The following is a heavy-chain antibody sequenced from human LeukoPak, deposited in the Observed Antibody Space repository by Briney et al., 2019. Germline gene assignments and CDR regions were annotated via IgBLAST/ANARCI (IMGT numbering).Heavy chain of an antibody. CDR1: GFTFSDYY. D-gene: IGHD4-17*01. CDR3: AGDSDYGDYVLDY. V-gene: IGHV3-11*04. Sequence: SGGSLRLSCAASGFTFSDYYMSWIRQAPGKGLEWVSYISSSGSTIYYADSVKGRFTISRDNAKNSLYLQMNSLRAEDTAVYYCAGDSDYGDYVLDYWGQGTLVTVSS. CDR2: ISSSGSTI. J-gene: IGHJ4*02.